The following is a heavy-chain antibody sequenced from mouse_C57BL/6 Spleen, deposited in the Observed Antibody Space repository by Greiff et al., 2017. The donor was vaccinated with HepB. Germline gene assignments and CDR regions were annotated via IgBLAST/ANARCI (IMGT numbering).Heavy chain of an antibody. CDR3: ARRGAQATWAWFAY. V-gene: IGHV1-26*01. CDR2: INPNNGGT. CDR1: GYTFTDYY. D-gene: IGHD3-2*02. Sequence: VQLQQSGPELVKPGASVKISCKASGYTFTDYYMNWVKQSHGKSLEWIGDINPNNGGTSYNQKFKGKATLTVDKSSSTAYMELRSLTSEDSAVYYCARRGAQATWAWFAYWGQGTLVTVSA. J-gene: IGHJ3*01.